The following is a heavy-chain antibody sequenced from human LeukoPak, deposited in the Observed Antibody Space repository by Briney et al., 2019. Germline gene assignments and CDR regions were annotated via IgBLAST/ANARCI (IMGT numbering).Heavy chain of an antibody. CDR2: IKEDGSEK. Sequence: QPGGSLRLSCAASGFTFSSYAMSWVRQAPGKGPEWVANIKEDGSEKYYVDSVRGRFTISRDNAKSSLYLQMNSLRAEDTGVYFCRPGHYDSYAWDQGTLVTVSS. D-gene: IGHD5-12*01. J-gene: IGHJ5*02. V-gene: IGHV3-7*01. CDR1: GFTFSSYA. CDR3: RPGHYDSYA.